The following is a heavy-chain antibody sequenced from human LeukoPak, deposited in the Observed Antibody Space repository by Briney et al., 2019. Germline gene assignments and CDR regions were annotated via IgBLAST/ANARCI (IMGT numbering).Heavy chain of an antibody. CDR2: IIPIFGTA. CDR1: GGTFSSYA. D-gene: IGHD3-22*01. CDR3: ARDDYYDSSGYYPFDY. V-gene: IGHV1-69*13. J-gene: IGHJ4*02. Sequence: GASVKVSCKASGGTFSSYATSWVRQAPGQGLEWMGGIIPIFGTANYAQKFQGRVTITADESTSTAYMELSSLRSEDTAVYYCARDDYYDSSGYYPFDYWGQGTLVTVSS.